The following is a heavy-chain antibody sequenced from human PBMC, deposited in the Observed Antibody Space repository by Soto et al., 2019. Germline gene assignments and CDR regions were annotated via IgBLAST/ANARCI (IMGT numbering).Heavy chain of an antibody. CDR2: ITSSDDIT. CDR1: GFIFQDYA. Sequence: EVQLFESGGGFVESGGSLRLSCAASGFIFQDYAMSWVRQAPGKGLEWVSTITSSDDITYSADSVRGRVTISRNKAAIILFLLLTDRSVDDTATYYCAKGDSSESFDHSRGYSTPDHWGLGTLVTVSS. D-gene: IGHD3-3*01. J-gene: IGHJ5*02. CDR3: AKGDSSESFDHSRGYSTPDH. V-gene: IGHV3-23*01.